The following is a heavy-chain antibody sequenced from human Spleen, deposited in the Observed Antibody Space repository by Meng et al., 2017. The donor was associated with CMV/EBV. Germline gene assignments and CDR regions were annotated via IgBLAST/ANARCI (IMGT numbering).Heavy chain of an antibody. J-gene: IGHJ6*02. V-gene: IGHV4-39*01. CDR2: VYYGGDT. CDR3: ARRGDYSTSKFYSMDV. Sequence: SETLSLTCTVSGGAISGSRHFWGWIRPPPGKGLEWIGSVYYGGDTHYNPSLNNRITISVDTSKNQLSLNLDSVTAADTALYFCARRGDYSTSKFYSMDVWGQGTTVTVSS. CDR1: GGAISGSRHF. D-gene: IGHD4-11*01.